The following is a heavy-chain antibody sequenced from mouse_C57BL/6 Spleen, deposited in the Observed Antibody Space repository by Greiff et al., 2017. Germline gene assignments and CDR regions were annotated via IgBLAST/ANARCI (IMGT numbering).Heavy chain of an antibody. Sequence: EVKLQQSGGGLVQPGGSMKLSCVASGFTFSNYWMNWVRQSPEKGLEWVAQIRLKSDNYATHYAESVKGRFTISRDDSKSSVYLQMNNLRAEDTGIYYCTGGPPFDGYFSWFAYWGQGTLVTVSA. CDR2: IRLKSDNYAT. V-gene: IGHV6-3*01. CDR3: TGGPPFDGYFSWFAY. D-gene: IGHD2-3*01. J-gene: IGHJ3*01. CDR1: GFTFSNYW.